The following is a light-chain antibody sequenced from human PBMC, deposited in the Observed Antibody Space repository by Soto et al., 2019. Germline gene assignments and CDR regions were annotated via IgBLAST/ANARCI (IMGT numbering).Light chain of an antibody. CDR2: DVS. Sequence: QSALTQPASVSGSPGQSITISCTGTSSDVGGYNYVSWYQQHPGKDPKLMIYDVSNRPSVVSNRFSGSKSGNTASLTISGLQAEDEADYYCSSYTSSSTQVFGTGTKLTVL. J-gene: IGLJ1*01. V-gene: IGLV2-14*01. CDR1: SSDVGGYNY. CDR3: SSYTSSSTQV.